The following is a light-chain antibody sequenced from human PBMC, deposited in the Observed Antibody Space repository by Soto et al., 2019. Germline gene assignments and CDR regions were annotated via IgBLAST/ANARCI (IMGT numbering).Light chain of an antibody. V-gene: IGKV1-5*03. Sequence: DIQMTQSPSTLSASVGDRVTITCRASQSITGWLAWFQQKPGKAPKLLISKASNLESGVPSRFSGSGSGTEFTLTISGLQPDDFATYSCQQSNSITWTFGQGTKVEIK. CDR2: KAS. CDR1: QSITGW. J-gene: IGKJ1*01. CDR3: QQSNSITWT.